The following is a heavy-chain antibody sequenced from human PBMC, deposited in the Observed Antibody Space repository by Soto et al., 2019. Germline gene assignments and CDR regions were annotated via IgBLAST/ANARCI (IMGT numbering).Heavy chain of an antibody. CDR3: ARDLKDIVATTKDQTFDY. D-gene: IGHD5-12*01. CDR1: GYTFTSCY. J-gene: IGHJ4*02. Sequence: GASVKVSCKASGYTFTSCYMHWVRQAPGQGLEWMGIINPSGGSTSYAQKFQGRVTMTRDTSTGTVYMELSSLRSEDTAVYYCARDLKDIVATTKDQTFDYWGQGTLVTVSS. CDR2: INPSGGST. V-gene: IGHV1-46*01.